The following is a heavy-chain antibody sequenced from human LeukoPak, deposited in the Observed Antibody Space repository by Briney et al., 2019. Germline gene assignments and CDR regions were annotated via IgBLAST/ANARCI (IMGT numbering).Heavy chain of an antibody. J-gene: IGHJ5*02. Sequence: GASVKVSCKSSGYTFTSYGISWVRQPPGPGLEWMGWISAYNGNTNYAQKLQGRVTMTTDTSTSTAYMELRSLRSGDTAVYYCARDLGLGNNWFDPWGQGTLVTVSS. D-gene: IGHD7-27*01. V-gene: IGHV1-18*01. CDR2: ISAYNGNT. CDR1: GYTFTSYG. CDR3: ARDLGLGNNWFDP.